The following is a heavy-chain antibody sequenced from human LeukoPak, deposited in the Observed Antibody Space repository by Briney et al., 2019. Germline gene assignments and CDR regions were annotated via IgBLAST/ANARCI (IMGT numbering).Heavy chain of an antibody. V-gene: IGHV3-74*01. Sequence: PGGSLRLSRAASGFTFSGSWMHWVRQAPGQGLVWVSRINTDGTTINYADSVKGRFTISRDNAKNTLYLQMHSLTAEDTAVYYCATAGNYRFDYWGQGILVTVSS. CDR3: ATAGNYRFDY. J-gene: IGHJ4*02. CDR1: GFTFSGSW. D-gene: IGHD5-24*01. CDR2: INTDGTTI.